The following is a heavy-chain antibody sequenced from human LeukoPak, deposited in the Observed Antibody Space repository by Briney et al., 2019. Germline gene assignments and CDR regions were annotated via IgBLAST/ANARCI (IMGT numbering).Heavy chain of an antibody. V-gene: IGHV3-53*04. CDR1: GFTVSSNY. J-gene: IGHJ4*02. CDR2: IYSGGST. CDR3: ARDWEGSCSDSACFRLDY. D-gene: IGHD2-15*01. Sequence: GGSLRLSCAASGFTVSSNYMSWVRQAPGKGLEWVSVIYSGGSTYYADSVKGRFTISRHNSKNTLYLQMNSLRAEDTAVYYCARDWEGSCSDSACFRLDYWGQGTLVTVSS.